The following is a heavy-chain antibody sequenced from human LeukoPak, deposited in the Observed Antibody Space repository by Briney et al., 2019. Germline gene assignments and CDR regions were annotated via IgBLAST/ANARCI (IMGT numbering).Heavy chain of an antibody. D-gene: IGHD1-1*01. CDR1: GFTFSDYY. CDR2: IYSGGTT. J-gene: IGHJ4*02. V-gene: IGHV3-53*01. CDR3: AKTGNPATGDY. Sequence: PGRSLRLSCAASGFTFSDYYMSWIRQAPGKGLEWVSVIYSGGTTYYADSVKGRFTISRDNSKNTLYLQMNSLRAEDTAIYYCAKTGNPATGDYWGQGTLVTVSS.